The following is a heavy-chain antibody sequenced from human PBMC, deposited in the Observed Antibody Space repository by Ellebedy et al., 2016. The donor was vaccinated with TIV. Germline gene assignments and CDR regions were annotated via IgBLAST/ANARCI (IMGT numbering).Heavy chain of an antibody. CDR3: ASSPSGYEIPY. V-gene: IGHV4-39*07. Sequence: GSLRLXCNVSGGTISSANYYWGWIRQSPEKGLEWIGSIYHSGSTYYNPSLKSRLTISLETTKNQFSLRLDSVTAADTAVYYCASSPSGYEIPYWGQGTLVTVSS. D-gene: IGHD5-12*01. J-gene: IGHJ4*02. CDR1: GGTISSANYY. CDR2: IYHSGST.